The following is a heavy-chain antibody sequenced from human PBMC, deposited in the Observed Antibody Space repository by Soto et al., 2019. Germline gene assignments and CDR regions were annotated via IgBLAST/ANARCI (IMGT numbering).Heavy chain of an antibody. Sequence: EVQLLESGGGLVQPGGSLSLSCAASAFTFNNYAMSWVRQAPGKGLEWVSGIGGSGRTTYYADSVKGRFTIYRDNSNNTLFLQMNSLRAEDTDVYYCAKSRYSDSSGEFYDYWGQGTLVTVSS. D-gene: IGHD3-22*01. CDR3: AKSRYSDSSGEFYDY. CDR2: IGGSGRTT. CDR1: AFTFNNYA. V-gene: IGHV3-23*01. J-gene: IGHJ4*02.